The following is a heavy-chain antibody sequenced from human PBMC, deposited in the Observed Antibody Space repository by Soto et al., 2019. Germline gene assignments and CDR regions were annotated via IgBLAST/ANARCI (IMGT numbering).Heavy chain of an antibody. CDR2: IRSRSIDM. CDR1: GFTFSNYN. CDR3: VRESYPAKAFDI. D-gene: IGHD2-2*01. Sequence: EVQLVESGGGLVKPGESLRLSCAASGFTFSNYNINWVRQAPGKGLEWVSSIRSRSIDMYYADSVKGRFTISRDDAKNSIVPQMNGPRGEDTAVYFCVRESYPAKAFDIWGQGTMVTVSS. J-gene: IGHJ3*02. V-gene: IGHV3-21*01.